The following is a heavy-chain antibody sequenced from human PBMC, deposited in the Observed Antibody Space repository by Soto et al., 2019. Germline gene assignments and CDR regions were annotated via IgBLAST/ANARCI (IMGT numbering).Heavy chain of an antibody. CDR3: AKDRARYCGGGSCYSIFDY. V-gene: IGHV3-30*18. CDR2: ISYDGSNK. CDR1: GLSVNNND. J-gene: IGHJ4*01. D-gene: IGHD2-15*01. Sequence: GSLRLSCATTGLSVNNNDMSWVRQAPGKGLEWVAVISYDGSNKYYADSVKGRFTISRDNSKNTLYLLMNSLRAEDTAVYYCAKDRARYCGGGSCYSIFDYWG.